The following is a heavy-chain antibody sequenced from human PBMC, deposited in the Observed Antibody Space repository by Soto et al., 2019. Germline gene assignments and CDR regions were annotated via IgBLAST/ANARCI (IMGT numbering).Heavy chain of an antibody. D-gene: IGHD3-3*01. J-gene: IGHJ4*02. V-gene: IGHV1-3*01. CDR1: GCTFANYA. CDR2: INAGNGNT. CDR3: SSGSYRGEFDY. Sequence: AAVKVSCQACGCTFANYAMHWVRPAPGRRLEGMGWINAGNGNTKYSQKFQGRVTITRDTSASTAYMELSSLRSEDTAVYYCSSGSYRGEFDYWGQGTLVTVSS.